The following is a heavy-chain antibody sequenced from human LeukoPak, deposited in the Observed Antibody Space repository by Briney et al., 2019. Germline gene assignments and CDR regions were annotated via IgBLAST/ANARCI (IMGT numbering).Heavy chain of an antibody. CDR2: ISYDGSNK. CDR1: GFTFSSYG. V-gene: IGHV3-30*18. J-gene: IGHJ4*02. Sequence: GGSLRLSCAASGFTFSSYGMHWVRQAPGKGLEWVAVISYDGSNKYYADSVKGRFTISRDNSKNTLYPQMNSLRAEDTAVYYCAKWGVDWGQGTLVTVSS. D-gene: IGHD3-10*01. CDR3: AKWGVD.